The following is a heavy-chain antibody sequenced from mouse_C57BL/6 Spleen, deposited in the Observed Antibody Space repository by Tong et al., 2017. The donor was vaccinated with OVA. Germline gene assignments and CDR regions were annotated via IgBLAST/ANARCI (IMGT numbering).Heavy chain of an antibody. CDR1: GFTFSSYG. CDR3: ARHEKYVNYWYFDV. CDR2: ISSGGSYT. Sequence: EVQLQESGGDLVKPGGSLKLSCAASGFTFSSYGMSWVRQTPDKRLEWVATISSGGSYTYYPDSVKGRFTISRDNAKNTLYLQMSSLRSEDTALYYCARHEKYVNYWYFDVWGAVTTVPVSS. J-gene: IGHJ1*01. V-gene: IGHV5-6*01. D-gene: IGHD2-10*02.